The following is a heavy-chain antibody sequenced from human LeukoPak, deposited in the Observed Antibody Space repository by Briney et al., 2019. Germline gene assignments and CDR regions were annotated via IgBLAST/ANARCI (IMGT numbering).Heavy chain of an antibody. CDR2: IYYSGST. CDR1: GGSISSYY. J-gene: IGHJ4*02. D-gene: IGHD3-22*01. CDR3: ARGLYYYDSSGYFPFDY. Sequence: PSETLSLTCTVSGGSISSYYWSWIRQPPGKGLEWIGYIYYSGSTNYNPFLKSRVTISVDTSKNQFSLKLSSVTAADTAVYYCARGLYYYDSSGYFPFDYWGQGTLVTVSS. V-gene: IGHV4-59*01.